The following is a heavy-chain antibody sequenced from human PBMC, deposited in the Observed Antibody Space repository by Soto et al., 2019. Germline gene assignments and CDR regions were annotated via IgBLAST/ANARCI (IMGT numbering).Heavy chain of an antibody. CDR3: AISGSWTFGYYYYGMDV. V-gene: IGHV1-69*13. Sequence: ASVNVSCKASGGTFSSYAISWVRQAPGQGLEWMGGIIPIFGTANYAQKFQGRVTITADESTSTAYMELSSLRSEDTAVYYCAISGSWTFGYYYYGMDVWGQGTTVTVSS. J-gene: IGHJ6*02. CDR2: IIPIFGTA. D-gene: IGHD2-15*01. CDR1: GGTFSSYA.